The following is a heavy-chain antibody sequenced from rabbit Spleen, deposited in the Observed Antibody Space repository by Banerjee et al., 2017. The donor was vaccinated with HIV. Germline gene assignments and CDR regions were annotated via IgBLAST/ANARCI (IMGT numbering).Heavy chain of an antibody. CDR2: IDTGSSGFT. D-gene: IGHD1-1*01. CDR3: ASDTSSSFSSYGIDL. J-gene: IGHJ6*01. CDR1: GVSFSSSYY. V-gene: IGHV1S40*01. Sequence: QSLEESGGDLVKPGASLTLTCTASGVSFSSSYYMCWVRQAPGKGLEWIACIDTGSSGFTYFASWAKGRFTCSKTSSTTVTLQMTRLTAADTAYYFCASDTSSSFSSYGIDLWGPGTLVTVS.